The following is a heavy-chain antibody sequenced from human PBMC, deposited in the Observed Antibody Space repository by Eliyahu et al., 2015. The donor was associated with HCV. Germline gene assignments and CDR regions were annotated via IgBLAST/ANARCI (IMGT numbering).Heavy chain of an antibody. CDR2: IYTSGST. CDR1: GGSISSYY. CDR3: ASLLYDSSGYYPSDYYYYYGMDV. D-gene: IGHD3-22*01. J-gene: IGHJ6*02. V-gene: IGHV4-4*07. Sequence: QVQLQESGPGLVKPSETLSLTCTVSGGSISSYYWSWIRQPAGKGLEWIGRIYTSGSTNYNPSLKSRVTMSVDTSKNQFSLKLSSVTAADTAVYYCASLLYDSSGYYPSDYYYYYGMDVWGQGTTVTVSS.